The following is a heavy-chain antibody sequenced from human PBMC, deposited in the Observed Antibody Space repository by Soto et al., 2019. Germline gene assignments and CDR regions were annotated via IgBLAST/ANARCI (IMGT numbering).Heavy chain of an antibody. J-gene: IGHJ4*02. CDR3: ARKVRYCSRGSCSEPFAF. CDR1: GGSISISSGGYS. Sequence: SETLSLTCAVSGGSISISSGGYSWNWIRQPPGKGLEWIGHVFHGGSTFYKMSLKSRVIISLDRPRNQFSLKVTSVTAADTAVYYCARKVRYCSRGSCSEPFAFWGQGTPVTVSS. D-gene: IGHD2-15*01. CDR2: VFHGGST. V-gene: IGHV4-30-2*01.